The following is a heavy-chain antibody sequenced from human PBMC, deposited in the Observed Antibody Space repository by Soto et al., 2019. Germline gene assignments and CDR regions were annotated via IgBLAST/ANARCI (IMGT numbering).Heavy chain of an antibody. CDR1: GYTFTSYD. V-gene: IGHV1-8*01. Sequence: ASVKVSCKASGYTFTSYDINWVRQATGQGLEWMGWMNPNSGNTGYAQKFQGRVPMTRNTSISTAYMELSSLRSEDTAVYYCAREAIFGRSNWFDPWGQGTLVTVSS. J-gene: IGHJ5*02. D-gene: IGHD3-3*01. CDR2: MNPNSGNT. CDR3: AREAIFGRSNWFDP.